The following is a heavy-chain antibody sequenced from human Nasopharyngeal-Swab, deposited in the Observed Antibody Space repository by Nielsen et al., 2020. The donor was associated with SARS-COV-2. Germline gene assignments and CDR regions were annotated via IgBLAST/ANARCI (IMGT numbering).Heavy chain of an antibody. CDR3: ARDPTSVAGTGDYYYGMDV. Sequence: ASVNVSCKVSGYTLTELSMHWVRQAPGKGLEWMGGFDPEDGETIYAQKFQGRVTMTRDTSISTAYMELSRLRSDDTAVYYCARDPTSVAGTGDYYYGMDVWGQGTTVTVSS. V-gene: IGHV1-24*01. CDR1: GYTLTELS. CDR2: FDPEDGET. D-gene: IGHD6-19*01. J-gene: IGHJ6*02.